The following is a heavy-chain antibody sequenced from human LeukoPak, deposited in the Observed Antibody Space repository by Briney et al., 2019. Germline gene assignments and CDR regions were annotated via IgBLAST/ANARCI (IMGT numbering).Heavy chain of an antibody. CDR2: IYPGDSDT. CDR3: ARQPFVGFGEPRGWFDS. Sequence: PGESLKISCKASGYNFGNYWIDWVRQMPGRGLEWMGIIYPGDSDTGYSPSFQGQVTFSADKSISTVYLHWSSLRASDTAIYYWARQPFVGFGEPRGWFDSWGQGTLVLASS. V-gene: IGHV5-51*01. D-gene: IGHD3-10*01. J-gene: IGHJ5*01. CDR1: GYNFGNYW.